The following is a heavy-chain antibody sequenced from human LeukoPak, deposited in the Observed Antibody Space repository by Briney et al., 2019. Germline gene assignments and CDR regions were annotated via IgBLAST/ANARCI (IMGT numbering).Heavy chain of an antibody. CDR1: GFTFSGYP. Sequence: PGKSLRLSCAASGFTFSGYPIHWVRQAPGKGLEWVAVISYDGSNKYYADSVKGRFTISRDNSKNTLYLQMNSLRAEDTAVYYCARDRRADYYYYGMDVWGQGTTVTVSS. V-gene: IGHV3-30-3*01. D-gene: IGHD6-13*01. J-gene: IGHJ6*02. CDR3: ARDRRADYYYYGMDV. CDR2: ISYDGSNK.